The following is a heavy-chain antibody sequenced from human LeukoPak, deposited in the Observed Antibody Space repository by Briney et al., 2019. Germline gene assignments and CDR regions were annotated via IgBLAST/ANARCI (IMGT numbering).Heavy chain of an antibody. Sequence: GGSLRLSCAASGFTFSSYSMNWVRQAPGKGLEWVSSISSSSSYIYYADSVKGRFSISRDNAKNSLYLQMNSLRAEDTAVYYCARDQVTQGVWYFDLWGRGTLVTVSS. D-gene: IGHD2-21*02. J-gene: IGHJ2*01. CDR1: GFTFSSYS. V-gene: IGHV3-21*01. CDR2: ISSSSSYI. CDR3: ARDQVTQGVWYFDL.